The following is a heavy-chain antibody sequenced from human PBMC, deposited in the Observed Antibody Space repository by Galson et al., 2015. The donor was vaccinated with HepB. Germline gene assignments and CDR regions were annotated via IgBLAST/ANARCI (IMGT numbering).Heavy chain of an antibody. Sequence: SLRLSCAASGFTFSSYSMNWVRQAPGKGLEWASYISSSSSTIYYADSVKGRFTISRDNAKNSLYLQMNSLRDEDTAVYYCARETLITMIVVVPGGGYFDLWGRGTLVTVSS. J-gene: IGHJ2*01. CDR3: ARETLITMIVVVPGGGYFDL. CDR2: ISSSSSTI. CDR1: GFTFSSYS. D-gene: IGHD3-22*01. V-gene: IGHV3-48*02.